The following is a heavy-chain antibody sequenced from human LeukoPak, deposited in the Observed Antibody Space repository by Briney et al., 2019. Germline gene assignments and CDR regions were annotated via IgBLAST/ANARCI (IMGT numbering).Heavy chain of an antibody. J-gene: IGHJ4*02. CDR2: IGGGAGST. CDR3: AKVEQWLPFDY. Sequence: PGGSLRLSCAASGFIFSSYGMSWVRQAPGEGLEWVSGIGGGAGSTYYADSVKGRFTISRDNSKNTLYLQMNSLRAEDTAVYYCAKVEQWLPFDYWGQGTLVTVSS. CDR1: GFIFSSYG. D-gene: IGHD6-19*01. V-gene: IGHV3-23*01.